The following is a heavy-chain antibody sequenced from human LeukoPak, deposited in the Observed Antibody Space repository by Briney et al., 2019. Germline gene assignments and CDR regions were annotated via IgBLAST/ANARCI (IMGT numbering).Heavy chain of an antibody. V-gene: IGHV4-39*01. Sequence: SETLSLTCTVSGGSISSSSYYWGWIRQPPGKGLEWIGSIYYSGSTYYNPSLKSRVTISVDTSKNQFSLKLSSVTAADTAVYYCARPQADSSSFGHWFDPWGQGTLVTVSS. J-gene: IGHJ5*02. CDR3: ARPQADSSSFGHWFDP. D-gene: IGHD6-13*01. CDR1: GGSISSSSYY. CDR2: IYYSGST.